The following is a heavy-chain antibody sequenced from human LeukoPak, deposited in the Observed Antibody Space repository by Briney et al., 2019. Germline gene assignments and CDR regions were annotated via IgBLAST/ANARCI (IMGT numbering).Heavy chain of an antibody. Sequence: GASVKVSCKASGYTFTSYGISWVRQAPGQGLEWMGWISAYNGNTNYAQKLQGRVTMTTDTSTSTAYMELRSLRSDDTAVYYCARAGAEYSSSWFLYYYYMDVWGKGTTVTVSS. CDR2: ISAYNGNT. J-gene: IGHJ6*03. D-gene: IGHD6-13*01. CDR3: ARAGAEYSSSWFLYYYYMDV. CDR1: GYTFTSYG. V-gene: IGHV1-18*01.